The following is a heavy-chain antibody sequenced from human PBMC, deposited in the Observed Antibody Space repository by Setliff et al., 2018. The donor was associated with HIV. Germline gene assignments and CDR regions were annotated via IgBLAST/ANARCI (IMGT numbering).Heavy chain of an antibody. J-gene: IGHJ1*01. CDR1: GGTFNSYT. D-gene: IGHD4-17*01. Sequence: ASVKVSCKVSGGTFNSYTFTWVRQAPGQGLEWMGGIIPILGITHRAQNFQGRVTISADGSTNTAYMGLSGLRSEDTAIYYCARGEALQNTVTTYFQHWGQGTPVTVSS. V-gene: IGHV1-69*10. CDR3: ARGEALQNTVTTYFQH. CDR2: IIPILGIT.